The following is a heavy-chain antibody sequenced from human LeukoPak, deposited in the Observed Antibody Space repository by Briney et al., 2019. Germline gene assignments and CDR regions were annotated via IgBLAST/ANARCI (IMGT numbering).Heavy chain of an antibody. Sequence: PSETLSLTCTVSGGSISTYYWSWIRQPPGKGLEWIGYIYDSGSANYNPSLKSRGTISLDTSKNKFSLTLSSVTAADTAVYYCARKDSGTYDYYGMDVWGQGTTVTVSS. CDR3: ARKDSGTYDYYGMDV. CDR2: IYDSGSA. V-gene: IGHV4-59*01. CDR1: GGSISTYY. D-gene: IGHD1-26*01. J-gene: IGHJ6*02.